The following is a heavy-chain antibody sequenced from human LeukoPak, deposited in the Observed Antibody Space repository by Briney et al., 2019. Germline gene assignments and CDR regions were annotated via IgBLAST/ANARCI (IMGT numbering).Heavy chain of an antibody. V-gene: IGHV3-23*01. J-gene: IGHJ4*02. D-gene: IGHD1-1*01. CDR2: ISGSGGST. CDR1: GFTFSSYA. Sequence: QPGGSLRLSCAASGFTFSSYAMSWVRQAPGKGLEWVSGISGSGGSTHYADSVKGRFTISRDISKSTVYLQINSLRADDTAVYFCAKRNGFSSGYFDSWGQGTLVTVSS. CDR3: AKRNGFSSGYFDS.